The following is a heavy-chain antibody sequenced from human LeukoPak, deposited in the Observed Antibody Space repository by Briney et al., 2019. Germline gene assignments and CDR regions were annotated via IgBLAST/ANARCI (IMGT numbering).Heavy chain of an antibody. CDR2: IYYSGST. J-gene: IGHJ4*02. CDR3: ATLALGGYDILTGLPTFDY. Sequence: PSETLSLTCTVSGGSISSSSYYCGWIRQPPGKGLEWIGSIYYSGSTYYNPSLKSRVTISVDTSKNQFSLKLSSVTAADTAVYYCATLALGGYDILTGLPTFDYWGQGTLVTVSS. V-gene: IGHV4-39*01. CDR1: GGSISSSSYY. D-gene: IGHD3-9*01.